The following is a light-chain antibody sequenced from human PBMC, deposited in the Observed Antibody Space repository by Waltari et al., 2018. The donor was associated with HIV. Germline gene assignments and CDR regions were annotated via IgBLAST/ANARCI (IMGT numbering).Light chain of an antibody. J-gene: IGLJ2*01. Sequence: QPALTQPPPATGPPGQSVTISCAGTSSDIDVSNFASRYQHHPGKAPILMISDVSRRPSGVPDRFSGSKSGNTASLAVSGLQADDEATYYCFSYAGNNFLLFGGGTKLTVL. CDR3: FSYAGNNFLL. CDR2: DVS. CDR1: SSDIDVSNF. V-gene: IGLV2-8*01.